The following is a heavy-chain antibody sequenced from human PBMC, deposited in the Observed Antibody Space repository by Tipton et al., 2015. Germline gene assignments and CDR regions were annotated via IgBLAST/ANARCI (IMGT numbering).Heavy chain of an antibody. V-gene: IGHV3-7*01. Sequence: SLRLSCAASGFNFRNYWMSWLRQAPGERLGGIGQIKDDGSEKWYLDSMKGRFTISRDNARNSVYLQTNTLRAEDTAVYYCARDVNGGYYDLWGRGTTVTVSP. CDR2: IKDDGSEK. D-gene: IGHD3-10*01. CDR1: GFNFRNYW. CDR3: ARDVNGGYYDL. J-gene: IGHJ3*01.